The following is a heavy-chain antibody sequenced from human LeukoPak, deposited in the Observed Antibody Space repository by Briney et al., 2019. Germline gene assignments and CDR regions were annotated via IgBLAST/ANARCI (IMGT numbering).Heavy chain of an antibody. CDR1: SGSISSSSYY. D-gene: IGHD3-10*01. V-gene: IGHV4-39*07. J-gene: IGHJ4*02. CDR2: IYYSGST. Sequence: SETLSLTCTVSSGSISSSSYYWGWIRQPPGKGLEWIGSIYYSGSTYYNPSFKSRVTISVDTSKTQFSLRLSSVTAADTAVYYCARDGSGSYYLSYYFDYWGQGTLVTVSS. CDR3: ARDGSGSYYLSYYFDY.